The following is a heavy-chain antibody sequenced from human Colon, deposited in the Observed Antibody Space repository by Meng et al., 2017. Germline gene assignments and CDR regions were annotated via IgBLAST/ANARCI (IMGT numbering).Heavy chain of an antibody. CDR1: GDSISSDIW. CDR2: VYHRGDT. V-gene: IGHV4-4*02. Sequence: QVQLQESGPGRVKPSGTLSPTCTGSGDSISSDIWWSWVRQPPGKGLEWIGEVYHRGDTNYNPSLKSRVDISVDKSKNQFYLSLFSVTAADTAVYYCGRDQGRELINHWGQGTLVTVSS. CDR3: GRDQGRELINH. D-gene: IGHD1-7*01. J-gene: IGHJ4*02.